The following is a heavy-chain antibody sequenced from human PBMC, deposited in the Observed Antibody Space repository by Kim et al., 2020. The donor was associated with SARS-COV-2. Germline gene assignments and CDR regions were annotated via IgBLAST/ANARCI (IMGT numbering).Heavy chain of an antibody. J-gene: IGHJ4*02. D-gene: IGHD3-22*01. V-gene: IGHV4-59*02. CDR1: GASVSSNY. CDR2: LYYSGNT. CDR3: GRAGDSSGYPDY. Sequence: SETLSLTCTVSGASVSSNYWSWIRQPPGKGLEWIGYLYYSGNTNYNPSFKSRVTISPDTSKNQVSLKLSCVTAADTAVYYCGRAGDSSGYPDYWGQGILVTVSS.